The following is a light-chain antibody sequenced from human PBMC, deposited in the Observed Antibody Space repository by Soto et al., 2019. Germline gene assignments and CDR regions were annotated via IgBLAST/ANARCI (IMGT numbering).Light chain of an antibody. V-gene: IGKV3D-11*01. CDR1: QGVSSY. J-gene: IGKJ5*01. Sequence: EIVLTQSPSTLSLSPGERATLSCRASQGVSSYLAWYQQKPGQAPRLLIYDASNRATGIPARFSGSGPGTDFTLTISRLEPEDFAVYYCQQYNNWPPITFGQGTRL. CDR3: QQYNNWPPIT. CDR2: DAS.